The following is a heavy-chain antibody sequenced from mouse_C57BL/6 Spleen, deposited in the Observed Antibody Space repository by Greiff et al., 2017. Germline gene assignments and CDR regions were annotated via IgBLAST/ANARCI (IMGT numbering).Heavy chain of an antibody. Sequence: QVQLKQSGPGLVQPSQSLSITCTVSGFSLTSYGVHWVRQSPGKGLEWLGVIWSGGSTDYNAAFISRLSISKDNSKSQVFFKMNSLQADDTAIYYCARNKNYDAGRYFDVWGTGTTVTVSS. CDR2: IWSGGST. CDR1: GFSLTSYG. CDR3: ARNKNYDAGRYFDV. D-gene: IGHD2-4*01. V-gene: IGHV2-2*01. J-gene: IGHJ1*03.